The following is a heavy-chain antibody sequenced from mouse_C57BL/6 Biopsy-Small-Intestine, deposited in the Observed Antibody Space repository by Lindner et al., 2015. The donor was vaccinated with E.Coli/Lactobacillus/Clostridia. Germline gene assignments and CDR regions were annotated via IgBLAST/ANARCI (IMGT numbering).Heavy chain of an antibody. Sequence: EVQLQESGAELVKPGASVKLSCTASGFNIKDYYMHWVKQRTEQGLEWIGRIDPEDGETKYAPKFQGKATITADTSSNTAYLRLSSLTSEDTAVYYCARKRFYAMDYWGQGTSVTVSS. V-gene: IGHV14-2*01. CDR1: GFNIKDYY. J-gene: IGHJ4*01. CDR2: IDPEDGET. CDR3: ARKRFYAMDY.